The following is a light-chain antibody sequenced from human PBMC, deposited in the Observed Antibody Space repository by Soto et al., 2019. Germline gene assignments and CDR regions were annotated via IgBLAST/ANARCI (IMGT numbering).Light chain of an antibody. CDR2: RSD. CDR3: AAWDDRLNGWV. Sequence: QSVLTQPPSASGTPGQRVTISCSGSSSNIGKNTVNWYQQLPGTAPKLLIYRSDQRPSGVPERFSGSKSGTSASLAISGPQSEDEADYYCAAWDDRLNGWVFGGGTKVTVL. V-gene: IGLV1-44*01. CDR1: SSNIGKNT. J-gene: IGLJ3*02.